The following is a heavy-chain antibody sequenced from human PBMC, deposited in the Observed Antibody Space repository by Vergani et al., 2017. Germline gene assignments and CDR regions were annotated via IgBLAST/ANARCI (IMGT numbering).Heavy chain of an antibody. D-gene: IGHD3-9*01. V-gene: IGHV1-46*03. CDR2: INPSGGHT. Sequence: QVQVVQSGAEVKKSGASVKVSCKTSGYTFSNYYMHWVRQAPGQGLEWMGIINPSGGHTNYAQKFQGRVTITRDTSTSTVYMELSSLRSEDTAIYYCARGEDGILTGYRYWGQGTLVTVSA. CDR1: GYTFSNYY. CDR3: ARGEDGILTGYRY. J-gene: IGHJ4*02.